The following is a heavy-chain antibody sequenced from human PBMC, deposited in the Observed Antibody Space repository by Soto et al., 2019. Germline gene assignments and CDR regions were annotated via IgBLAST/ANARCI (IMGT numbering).Heavy chain of an antibody. V-gene: IGHV4-4*02. Sequence: WETLSLTCAVSSGSITNNNWWSWGRQPPGKGLEYIGEIYHSGTTNYNPSLKSRVTISVDKSKNQFSLKLSSVTAADTAVYYCARVRRNYSYDYIWGSYRYWGQGTLVTVSS. D-gene: IGHD3-16*02. CDR3: ARVRRNYSYDYIWGSYRY. J-gene: IGHJ4*02. CDR1: SGSITNNNW. CDR2: IYHSGTT.